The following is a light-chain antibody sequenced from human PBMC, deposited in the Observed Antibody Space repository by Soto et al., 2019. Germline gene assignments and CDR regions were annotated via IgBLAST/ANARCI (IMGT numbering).Light chain of an antibody. J-gene: IGKJ2*01. CDR1: QSISSY. CDR2: AAS. CDR3: QQTYSTPYT. V-gene: IGKV1-39*01. Sequence: DIQMIQSPSSLSASVGDRVTITCRASQSISSYLNWYLQKPGKAPQLLIYAASSLQSGVPSRFSGSGSGTDFTLTISSLQPEDFATYFCQQTYSTPYTFGQGTKLEIK.